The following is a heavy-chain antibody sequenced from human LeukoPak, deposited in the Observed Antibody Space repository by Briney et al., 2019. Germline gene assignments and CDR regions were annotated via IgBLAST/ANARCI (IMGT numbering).Heavy chain of an antibody. Sequence: PSETLSLTCTVSGGSISSSSYYWSWIRQPPGKGLEWIGEINHSGSTNYNPSLKSRVTISVDTSKNQFSLKLSSVTAADTAVYYCARTPPRYCSGGSCLDYWGQGTLVTVSS. CDR3: ARTPPRYCSGGSCLDY. CDR1: GGSISSSSYY. CDR2: INHSGST. V-gene: IGHV4-39*07. J-gene: IGHJ4*02. D-gene: IGHD2-15*01.